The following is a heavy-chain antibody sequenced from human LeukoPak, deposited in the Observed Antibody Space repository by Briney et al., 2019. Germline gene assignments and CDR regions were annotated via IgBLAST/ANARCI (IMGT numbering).Heavy chain of an antibody. J-gene: IGHJ6*02. V-gene: IGHV1-18*01. D-gene: IGHD1-14*01. CDR3: ARDLTPIYYYYYGMDV. CDR2: ISAYNGNT. CDR1: GYTFTSYG. Sequence: ASVKVSCTASGYTFTSYGISWVRQAPGQGLEWMGWISAYNGNTNYAQKLQGRVTMTTDTSTSTAYMELRSLRSDDTAVYYCARDLTPIYYYYYGMDVWGQGTTVTVSS.